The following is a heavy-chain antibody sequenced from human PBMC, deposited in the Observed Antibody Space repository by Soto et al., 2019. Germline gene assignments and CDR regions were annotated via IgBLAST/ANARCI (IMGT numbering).Heavy chain of an antibody. CDR3: ARGGAARPSGYYGMDV. Sequence: QLQLQESGSGLVKPSQTLSLTCAVPGGSISSGGYSWSWIRQPPGKGLEWIGYIYHSGSTYYNPSLKSGVTISVDRSKNQFSRKLSSVTAADTAVYYCARGGAARPSGYYGMDVWGQRTTVTVAS. CDR1: GGSISSGGYS. V-gene: IGHV4-30-2*01. D-gene: IGHD6-6*01. CDR2: IYHSGST. J-gene: IGHJ6*02.